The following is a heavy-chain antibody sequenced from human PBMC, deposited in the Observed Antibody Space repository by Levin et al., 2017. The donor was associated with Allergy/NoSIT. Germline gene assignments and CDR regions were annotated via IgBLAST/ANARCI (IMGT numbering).Heavy chain of an antibody. J-gene: IGHJ4*02. V-gene: IGHV3-21*01. Sequence: GESLKISCAASGFTFSSYSMNWVRQAPGKGLEWVSSISSSSSYIYYADSVKGRFTISRDNAKNSLYLQMNSLRAEDTAVYYCARDPFHYYDSSGYPYWGQGTLVTVSS. CDR2: ISSSSSYI. D-gene: IGHD3-22*01. CDR3: ARDPFHYYDSSGYPY. CDR1: GFTFSSYS.